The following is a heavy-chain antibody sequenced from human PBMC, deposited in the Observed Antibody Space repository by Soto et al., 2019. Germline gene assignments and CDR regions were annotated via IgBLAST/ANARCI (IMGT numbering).Heavy chain of an antibody. V-gene: IGHV3-30*18. CDR2: ISYDGSNK. J-gene: IGHJ4*02. D-gene: IGHD3-9*01. Sequence: QVQLVESGGGVVQPGRSLRLSCAASGFTFSSYGMHWVRQAPGKGLEWVAVISYDGSNKYYADSVKDRFTISRDNSKNTLYLQMNSLRAEDTAVYYCAKDLGDILTGYYPDYWGQGTLVTVSS. CDR1: GFTFSSYG. CDR3: AKDLGDILTGYYPDY.